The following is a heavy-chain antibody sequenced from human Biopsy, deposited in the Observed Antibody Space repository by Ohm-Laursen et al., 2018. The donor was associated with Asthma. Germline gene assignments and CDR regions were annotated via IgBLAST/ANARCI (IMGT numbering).Heavy chain of an antibody. D-gene: IGHD6-13*01. CDR3: VRGSSSWHHGPFHYYYGLDV. J-gene: IGHJ6*02. CDR2: IYYSGTT. Sequence: SQTLSLTCRLSSGSGGYMRSGNYYWGWIRQPPGKGLEWIGSIYYSGTTYYNPSLESRVTVSADTSKNQFSLKLTSGTAADTAVYYCVRGSSSWHHGPFHYYYGLDVWGQGTTATVSS. CDR1: GGYMRSGNYY. V-gene: IGHV4-39*01.